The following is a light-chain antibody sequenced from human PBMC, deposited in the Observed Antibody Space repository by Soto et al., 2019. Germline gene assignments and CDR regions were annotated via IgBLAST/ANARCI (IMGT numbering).Light chain of an antibody. V-gene: IGKV3D-15*01. CDR3: QQYNSWWT. CDR2: GAS. CDR1: QSVNIN. J-gene: IGKJ1*01. Sequence: EIVMTQSPATLSVSPGERATLSCRASQSVNINLAWYQQKPGQAPRLLIYGASTRATGIPARFSGSRSGTEFTLAISSLQSDVFSVYFCQQYNSWWTFGQGTKVEIK.